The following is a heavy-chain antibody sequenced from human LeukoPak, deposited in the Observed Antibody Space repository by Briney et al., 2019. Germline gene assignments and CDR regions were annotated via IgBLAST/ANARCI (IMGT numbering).Heavy chain of an antibody. CDR3: ARVARYDYVWGRPTRKSFDI. CDR2: INHSGST. V-gene: IGHV4-34*01. CDR1: GGSFSGYY. J-gene: IGHJ3*02. Sequence: SETLSLTCAVYGGSFSGYYWSWIRQPPGKGLEWIGEINHSGSTNYNPPLKSRVTISVDTSKNQFSLKLSSVTAADTAVYYCARVARYDYVWGRPTRKSFDIWGQGTMVTVSS. D-gene: IGHD3-16*01.